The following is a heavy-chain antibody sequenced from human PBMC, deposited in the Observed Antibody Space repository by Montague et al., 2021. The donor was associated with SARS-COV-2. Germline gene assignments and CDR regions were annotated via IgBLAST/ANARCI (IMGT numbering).Heavy chain of an antibody. Sequence: SLRLSCAASGFIFNNYAMHWVRQAPGKGPQWFAAITFNGRSQYYSSAVEGRFTISRHNSRNRLFLEMSSLRGEDTAVYYCARDGRGCGATNGQTYYYHDMDVWGQGNTVTVSS. CDR3: ARDGRGCGATNGQTYYYHDMDV. J-gene: IGHJ6*01. V-gene: IGHV3-30*04. CDR1: GFIFNNYA. CDR2: ITFNGRSQ. D-gene: IGHD2-21*01.